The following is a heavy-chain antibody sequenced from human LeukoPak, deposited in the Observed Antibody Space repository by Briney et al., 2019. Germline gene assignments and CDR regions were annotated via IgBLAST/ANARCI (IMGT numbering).Heavy chain of an antibody. Sequence: SETLSLTCSVSGGSISGYYWSWIRQPAGKGLEWIGRINTSGSTNYNPSLKSRVTMSVDTSKNQFSLELSSVTAADTAVYYCVREAGAIRFFDYWGQGTLVTVSS. V-gene: IGHV4-4*07. CDR2: INTSGST. D-gene: IGHD2-2*01. CDR1: GGSISGYY. CDR3: VREAGAIRFFDY. J-gene: IGHJ4*02.